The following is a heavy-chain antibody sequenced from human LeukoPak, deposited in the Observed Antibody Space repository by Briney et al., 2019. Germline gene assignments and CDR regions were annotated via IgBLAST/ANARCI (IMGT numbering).Heavy chain of an antibody. V-gene: IGHV3-9*01. CDR2: ITWNSDDM. Sequence: GRSLRLSCAASGFSFEAYGMYWVRKAPGKGLEWVSGITWNSDDMAYADSVKGRFTISRDNAKNCLYLQMNSLTVEDTALYYCTRVTSWRTGFDYWGQGALVTVSS. CDR1: GFSFEAYG. CDR3: TRVTSWRTGFDY. J-gene: IGHJ4*02. D-gene: IGHD1-1*01.